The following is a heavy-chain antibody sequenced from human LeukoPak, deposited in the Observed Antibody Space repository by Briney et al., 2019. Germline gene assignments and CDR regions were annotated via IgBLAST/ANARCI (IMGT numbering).Heavy chain of an antibody. Sequence: RPGGSLRLSCAASGFPFDDYGMSWVRQAPGKGLEWVSVINWNGGSTGYADSVKGRFTISRDNAKNSLYLQMNSLRAEDTALYYCAREAYCSSTSCYSWFDPWGQGTLVTVSS. J-gene: IGHJ5*02. V-gene: IGHV3-20*04. CDR1: GFPFDDYG. D-gene: IGHD2-2*01. CDR2: INWNGGST. CDR3: AREAYCSSTSCYSWFDP.